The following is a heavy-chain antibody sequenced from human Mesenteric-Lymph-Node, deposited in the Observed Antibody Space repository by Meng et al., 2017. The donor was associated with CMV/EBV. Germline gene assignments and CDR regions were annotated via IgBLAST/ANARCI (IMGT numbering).Heavy chain of an antibody. Sequence: SETLSLTCTVSGGSISSSSYYWSWIRQPPGKGLEWIGEINHSGSTNYNPSPKSRVTISVDTSKNQFSLKLSSVTAADTAVYYCARGLRHIVVVIAIRFDPWGQGTLVTVSS. V-gene: IGHV4-39*07. CDR1: GGSISSSSYY. CDR3: ARGLRHIVVVIAIRFDP. J-gene: IGHJ5*02. CDR2: INHSGST. D-gene: IGHD2-21*01.